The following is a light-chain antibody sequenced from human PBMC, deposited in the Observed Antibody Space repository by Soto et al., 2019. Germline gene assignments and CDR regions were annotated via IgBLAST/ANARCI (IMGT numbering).Light chain of an antibody. CDR2: GAS. V-gene: IGKV3-20*01. J-gene: IGKJ4*01. CDR3: QQYGSSSLT. CDR1: QSVSSSY. Sequence: IVLTHAPGTLSLSPLERATLSCMSSQSVSSSYLAWYQQRPGQAPRLVIHGASSRATGIPDRFSGSGSGTEFTLTISRLEPEDSAVYYCQQYGSSSLTFGGGTKVDIK.